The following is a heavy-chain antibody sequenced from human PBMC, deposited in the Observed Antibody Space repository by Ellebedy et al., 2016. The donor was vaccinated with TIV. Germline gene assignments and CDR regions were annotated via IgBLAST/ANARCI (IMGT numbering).Heavy chain of an antibody. D-gene: IGHD6-13*01. CDR1: GGSFSGYY. V-gene: IGHV4-34*01. CDR2: INHSGST. CDR3: ARRSVPGRIAAAGRGFDY. J-gene: IGHJ4*02. Sequence: SETLSLXCAVYGGSFSGYYWSWIRQPPGKGLEWIGEINHSGSTNYNPSLKSRVTISVDTSKNQFSLKLSSVTAADTAVYYCARRSVPGRIAAAGRGFDYWGQGTLVTVSS.